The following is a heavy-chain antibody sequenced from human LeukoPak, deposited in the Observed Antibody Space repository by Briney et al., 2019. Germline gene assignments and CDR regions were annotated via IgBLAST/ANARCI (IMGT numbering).Heavy chain of an antibody. CDR3: ARDSVTTGFYFDY. CDR1: GFTFGSYA. D-gene: IGHD4-17*01. V-gene: IGHV3-30*04. CDR2: ISYHGKSE. Sequence: PGGSLRLSCAASGFTFGSYALHWVRQAPGKGLEWVALISYHGKSENYADSVKGRLTISRDISKNMLYLQMNSLRPEDTAVYYCARDSVTTGFYFDYWGQGNLVTVSS. J-gene: IGHJ4*02.